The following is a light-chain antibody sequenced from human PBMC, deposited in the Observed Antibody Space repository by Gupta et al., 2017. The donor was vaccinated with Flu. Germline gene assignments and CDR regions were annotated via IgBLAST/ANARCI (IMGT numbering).Light chain of an antibody. CDR3: MQALQTAGLT. Sequence: DIAMTQSPLSLPVTPGEPASISCRSSQSLLHSNGYNYLDWYLQKPGQSPQLLIYLGSNRASGVPDRFSGSGSGTDFTLKISRVEAEDVGVYYCMQALQTAGLTVGGGTKVEIK. J-gene: IGKJ4*01. V-gene: IGKV2-28*01. CDR1: QSLLHSNGYNY. CDR2: LGS.